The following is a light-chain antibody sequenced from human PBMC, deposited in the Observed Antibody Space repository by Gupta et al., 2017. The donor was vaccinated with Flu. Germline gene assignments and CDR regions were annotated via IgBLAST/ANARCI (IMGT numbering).Light chain of an antibody. CDR1: SLRCYY. V-gene: IGLV3-19*01. J-gene: IGLJ1*01. Sequence: QGDSLRCYYASWYQQKPGHAPVLVIYGKNNRPSGSPDRFSCSSAGSTASLTITGAQAEDGGDYYCNTRDSSSPHYVFGTGTKVTVL. CDR3: NTRDSSSPHYV. CDR2: GKN.